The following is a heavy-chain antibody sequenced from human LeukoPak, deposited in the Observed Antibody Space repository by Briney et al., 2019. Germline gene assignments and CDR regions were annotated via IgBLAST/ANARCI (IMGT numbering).Heavy chain of an antibody. D-gene: IGHD5/OR15-5a*01. J-gene: IGHJ3*02. CDR1: GLTFSSYG. CDR3: ARGVPPDI. Sequence: GGSLRLSCAASGLTFSSYGMYWVRQAPCKGLEWVAVIWYDGSNKYYADSVKGRFTISRDNSKNTLYLQMNSLRAEDTAVYYCARGVPPDIWGQGTMVTVSS. CDR2: IWYDGSNK. V-gene: IGHV3-33*01.